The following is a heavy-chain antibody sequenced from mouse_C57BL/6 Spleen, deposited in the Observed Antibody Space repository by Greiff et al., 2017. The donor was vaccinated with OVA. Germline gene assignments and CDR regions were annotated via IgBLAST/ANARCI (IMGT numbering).Heavy chain of an antibody. CDR1: GYTFTSYW. Sequence: QVQLQQSGAELVRPGSSVKLSCKASGYTFTSYWMDWVKQRPGQGLEWIGNIYPSDSETHYNQKFKDKATLTVDKSSSTAYMQLSSLTSEDSAVYYCASGSNYSAWFAYWGQGTLVTVSA. J-gene: IGHJ3*01. CDR2: IYPSDSET. CDR3: ASGSNYSAWFAY. D-gene: IGHD2-5*01. V-gene: IGHV1-61*01.